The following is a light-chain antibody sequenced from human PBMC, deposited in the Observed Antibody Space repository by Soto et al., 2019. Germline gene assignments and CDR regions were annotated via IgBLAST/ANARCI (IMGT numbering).Light chain of an antibody. V-gene: IGKV3-20*01. CDR1: QSFSSSY. CDR3: HQFASSLT. Sequence: EIVLTQSPGTQSLSPGERATLSCRASQSFSSSYFAWYQQKPGQAPRLLIYGASSRATGIPDRFSGSASGTDFTLTISRLEPEDFAVYFCHQFASSLTFGQGTKVEIK. J-gene: IGKJ1*01. CDR2: GAS.